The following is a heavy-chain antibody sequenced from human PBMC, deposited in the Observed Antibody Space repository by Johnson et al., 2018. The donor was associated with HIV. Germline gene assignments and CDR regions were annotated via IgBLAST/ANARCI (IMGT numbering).Heavy chain of an antibody. Sequence: VQLVESGGGLVQPGGSLRLSCAASGFTVSSNYMSLVRQAPGKGLEWVSVISSGGSTYYADSVKGRFTTSRDNSKNTLFLQMNCLRPEDTAIYYCARDRVATEAFDIWGQGTMVTVSS. CDR2: ISSGGST. CDR3: ARDRVATEAFDI. J-gene: IGHJ3*02. CDR1: GFTVSSNY. V-gene: IGHV3-66*01. D-gene: IGHD5-12*01.